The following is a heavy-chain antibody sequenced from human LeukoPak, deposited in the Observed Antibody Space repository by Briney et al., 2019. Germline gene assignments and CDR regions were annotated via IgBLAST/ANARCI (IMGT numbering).Heavy chain of an antibody. Sequence: SETLSLTCAVYGGSFSGYYWSWIRQPPGKGLEWIGEINHSGSTNYNPSLKSRVTISVDTSKNQFSLKLSSVTAADTAVYYCARATLLYGSGSYVYFDYWGQGTLVTVSS. J-gene: IGHJ4*02. V-gene: IGHV4-34*01. CDR2: INHSGST. CDR1: GGSFSGYY. CDR3: ARATLLYGSGSYVYFDY. D-gene: IGHD3-10*01.